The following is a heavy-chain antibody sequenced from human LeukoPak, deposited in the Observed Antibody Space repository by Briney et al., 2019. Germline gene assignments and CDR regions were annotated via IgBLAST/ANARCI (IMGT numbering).Heavy chain of an antibody. D-gene: IGHD2-21*02. CDR2: IKEDGSEQ. V-gene: IGHV3-7*01. Sequence: GGSLRLSCAASGFTFSSYAMSWVRQAPGKGLEWVANIKEDGSEQYYVDSVKGRFTISRDNAKNSLYLQMNSLRAEDTAVYYCARGTRRVVTAIQPFDYWGQGTLVTVSS. CDR1: GFTFSSYA. J-gene: IGHJ4*02. CDR3: ARGTRRVVTAIQPFDY.